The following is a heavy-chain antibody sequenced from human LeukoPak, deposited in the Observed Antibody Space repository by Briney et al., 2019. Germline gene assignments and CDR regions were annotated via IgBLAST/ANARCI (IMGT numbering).Heavy chain of an antibody. CDR1: GFTFSSYG. J-gene: IGHJ4*02. Sequence: PGGSLRLSCAASGFTFSSYGMHWVRQAPGKGLEWVAVISYDGSNKHYADSVKGRFTISRDNSKNTLYLQMNSLRAEDTAVYYCAKACGDSSSFDYWGQGTLVTVSS. V-gene: IGHV3-30*18. CDR2: ISYDGSNK. CDR3: AKACGDSSSFDY. D-gene: IGHD6-13*01.